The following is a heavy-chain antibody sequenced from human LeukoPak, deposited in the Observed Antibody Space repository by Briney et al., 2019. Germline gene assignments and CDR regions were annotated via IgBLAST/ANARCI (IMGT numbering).Heavy chain of an antibody. CDR3: ARGGQAYCGGDCYSDAFDI. J-gene: IGHJ3*02. CDR2: IYHSGST. V-gene: IGHV4-30-2*01. D-gene: IGHD2-21*02. CDR1: GGSISSGGYS. Sequence: SETLSLTCAVSGGSISSGGYSWSWIRQPPGKGLEWIGYIYHSGSTYYNPSLKSRVTISVDRSKNQFSLKLSSVTAADTAVYYCARGGQAYCGGDCYSDAFDIWGQGTMVTVSS.